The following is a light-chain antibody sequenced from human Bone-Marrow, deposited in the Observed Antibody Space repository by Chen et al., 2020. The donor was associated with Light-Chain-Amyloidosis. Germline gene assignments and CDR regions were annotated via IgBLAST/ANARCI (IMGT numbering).Light chain of an antibody. J-gene: IGLJ3*02. Sequence: SYVLTQPSSVSVAPGRTATIACGGNNIGSTSVHWYQQTPGQAPLLVVYDDSDRHSGSPERLLGSNSGPTATLTISRVEAGDEADYYCQVWDRSSDRPVFGGGTQLTVL. CDR1: NIGSTS. V-gene: IGLV3-21*02. CDR3: QVWDRSSDRPV. CDR2: DDS.